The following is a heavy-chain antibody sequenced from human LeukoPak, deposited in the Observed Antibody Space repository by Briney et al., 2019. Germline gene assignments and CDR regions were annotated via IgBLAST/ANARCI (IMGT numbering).Heavy chain of an antibody. J-gene: IGHJ5*02. V-gene: IGHV4-39*01. CDR1: GGSISSSSYY. CDR3: ARQVSWFDP. CDR2: MYYSGSS. D-gene: IGHD2-8*01. Sequence: PSETLSLTCTVSGGSISSSSYYWGWIRQPPGKELEWIGCMYYSGSSYYNPSLKSRVTISVDTSKNQFSLKLSSVTAADTAVYYCARQVSWFDPWGQGTLVTVSS.